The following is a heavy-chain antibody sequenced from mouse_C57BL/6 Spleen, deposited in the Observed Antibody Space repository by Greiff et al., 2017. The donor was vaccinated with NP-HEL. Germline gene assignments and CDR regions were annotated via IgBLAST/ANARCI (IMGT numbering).Heavy chain of an antibody. CDR3: AWVYGSSYDWYFDV. CDR2: IYPGDGDT. J-gene: IGHJ1*03. V-gene: IGHV1-80*01. Sequence: QVQLKESGAELVKPGASVKISCKASGYAFSSYWMNWVKQRPGKGLEWIGQIYPGDGDTNYNGKFKGKATLTADKSSSTAYMQLSSLTSEDSAVYFCAWVYGSSYDWYFDVWGTGTTVTVSS. CDR1: GYAFSSYW. D-gene: IGHD1-1*01.